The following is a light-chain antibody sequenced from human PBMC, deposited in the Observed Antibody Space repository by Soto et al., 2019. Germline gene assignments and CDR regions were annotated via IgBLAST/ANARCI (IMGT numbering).Light chain of an antibody. CDR2: GAS. V-gene: IGKV3-20*01. Sequence: EIGLTQSPGTLSLSPGEKATLSFRASQSVRSYLAWYQQKPGQAPRLLIAGASSRATGIPDRFSGSGSGTDFTLTINRLEPEDFAVYYCQQYEISWTFGHGTKVDIK. CDR3: QQYEISWT. CDR1: QSVRSY. J-gene: IGKJ1*01.